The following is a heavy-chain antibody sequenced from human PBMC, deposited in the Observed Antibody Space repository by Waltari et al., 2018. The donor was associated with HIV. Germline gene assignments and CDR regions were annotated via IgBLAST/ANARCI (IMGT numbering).Heavy chain of an antibody. CDR3: ASLYNYVWGSPPPFDY. CDR1: GFTFSRYW. Sequence: EVQLVESGGGFVQPGGSLRLSCAASGFTFSRYWMHWVRQAPGKGLVWVSRINSDGRSTNYADSVKGRFTISRDNAKNTVYLQMNSLRAEDTALYYCASLYNYVWGSPPPFDYWGQGTLVTVSS. V-gene: IGHV3-74*01. J-gene: IGHJ4*02. D-gene: IGHD3-16*01. CDR2: INSDGRST.